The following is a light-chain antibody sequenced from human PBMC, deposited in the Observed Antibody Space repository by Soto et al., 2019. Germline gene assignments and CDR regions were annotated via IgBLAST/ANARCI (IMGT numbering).Light chain of an antibody. CDR3: QQYGSSPYT. CDR1: QSVSSSY. J-gene: IGKJ2*01. V-gene: IGKV3D-20*01. CDR2: DAS. Sequence: IVLTQSPATLSLSPGERATLSCGAMQSVSSSYLAWYQQNPGLAPRLLIYDASSRATGIPDRFSGSGSGPDFTLTISRLEPEDFAVYYCQQYGSSPYTFGQGTKLEIK.